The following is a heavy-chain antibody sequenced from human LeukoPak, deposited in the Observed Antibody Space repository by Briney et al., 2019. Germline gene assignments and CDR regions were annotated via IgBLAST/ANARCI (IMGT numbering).Heavy chain of an antibody. CDR1: GGSFSGYY. CDR2: INHSGNT. V-gene: IGHV4-34*01. J-gene: IGHJ3*02. D-gene: IGHD5-12*01. CDR3: ARGRLWRRDGYNKRGPHDAFDI. Sequence: SETLSLTCAVYGGSFSGYYWSWIRQPPGKGLEWIGEINHSGNTNYNPSLKSRVTISVDTSKNQFSLKLSSVTAADTAVYYCARGRLWRRDGYNKRGPHDAFDIWGQGTMVTVSS.